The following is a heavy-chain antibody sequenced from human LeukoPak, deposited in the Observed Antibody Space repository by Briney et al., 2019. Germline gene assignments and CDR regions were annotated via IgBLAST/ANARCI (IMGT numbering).Heavy chain of an antibody. J-gene: IGHJ4*02. CDR1: GGTFSSYA. Sequence: GASVTVSCKASGGTFSSYAISWVRQAPGQGLERMGGIIPIFGTANYAQKFQGRVTITADKSTSTAYMELSSLRSEDTAVYYCARGYRWEQTIDYWGQGTLVTVSS. CDR3: ARGYRWEQTIDY. D-gene: IGHD1-26*01. CDR2: IIPIFGTA. V-gene: IGHV1-69*06.